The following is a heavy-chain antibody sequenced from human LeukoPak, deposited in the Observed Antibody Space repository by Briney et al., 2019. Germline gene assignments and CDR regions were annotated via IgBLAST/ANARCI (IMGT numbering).Heavy chain of an antibody. CDR3: TRHGQNDGYPLDY. V-gene: IGHV4-59*08. CDR2: IHYSGST. D-gene: IGHD5-24*01. Sequence: SETLSLTCTVSGGSISGYYWSWIRQPPGKGLEWIAYIHYSGSTNYNPPLKSRLTISVDTSKNQLSLKLNSVTDADTAVYYCTRHGQNDGYPLDYWGQGTLVSVSS. J-gene: IGHJ4*02. CDR1: GGSISGYY.